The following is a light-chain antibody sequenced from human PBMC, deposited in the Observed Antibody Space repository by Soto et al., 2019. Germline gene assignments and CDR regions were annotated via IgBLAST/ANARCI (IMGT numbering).Light chain of an antibody. Sequence: DVQMTQSPSSLSAFVGDRGTITCRASQGIAPYLAWFQQKPGKVPKLLIYATSTLQSGVPSRFSGSGSGTDFTLTISSLQPEDVGTYYCQKYNSAPLTFGGGTKV. CDR1: QGIAPY. CDR2: ATS. CDR3: QKYNSAPLT. J-gene: IGKJ4*01. V-gene: IGKV1-27*01.